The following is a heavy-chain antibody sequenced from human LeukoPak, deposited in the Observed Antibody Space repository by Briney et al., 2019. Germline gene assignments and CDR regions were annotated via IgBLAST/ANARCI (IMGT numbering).Heavy chain of an antibody. CDR1: VYTLTSYA. CDR3: GRDVSSGWYYYYGMDV. Sequence: ASVNVSLKASVYTLTSYAMHWVRQAPGQRVAWMGWINAGNENTKYQQTFQGRVPITRDTSASTAYMELSSLRSEDTAVYYCGRDVSSGWYYYYGMDVWGQGTTVTVSS. CDR2: INAGNENT. V-gene: IGHV1-3*01. D-gene: IGHD6-19*01. J-gene: IGHJ6*02.